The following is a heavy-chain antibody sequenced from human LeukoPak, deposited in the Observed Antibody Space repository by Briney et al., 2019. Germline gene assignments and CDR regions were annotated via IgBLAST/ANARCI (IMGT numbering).Heavy chain of an antibody. CDR3: ARAYYDILTGSEGYFQH. CDR2: FYNSGST. D-gene: IGHD3-9*01. J-gene: IGHJ1*01. CDR1: GDSISSFY. V-gene: IGHV4-59*12. Sequence: PSETLSLTCTVSGDSISSFYWSWIRQPPGKGLEWIAFFYNSGSTNYNPSLKSRVTISADTSKNQFSLKLSSVTAADTAVYYCARAYYDILTGSEGYFQHWGQGTLVTVSS.